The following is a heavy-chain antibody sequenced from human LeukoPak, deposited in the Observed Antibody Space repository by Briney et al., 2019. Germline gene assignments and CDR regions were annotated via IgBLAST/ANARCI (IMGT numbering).Heavy chain of an antibody. D-gene: IGHD3-22*01. Sequence: GGSLRLSCAASGFTFSSYAMSWVRQAPGKGLEWVSGISGSGGSTYYADSVKGRFTISRDNAKNSLFLQMNSLRAEDTAVYYCAKDGEYYYDSSGYYAIDHWGQGTLVTVSS. CDR3: AKDGEYYYDSSGYYAIDH. CDR2: ISGSGGST. CDR1: GFTFSSYA. V-gene: IGHV3-23*01. J-gene: IGHJ4*02.